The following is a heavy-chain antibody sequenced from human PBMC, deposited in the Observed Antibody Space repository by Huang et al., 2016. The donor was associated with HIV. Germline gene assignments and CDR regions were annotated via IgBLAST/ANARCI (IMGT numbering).Heavy chain of an antibody. D-gene: IGHD3-16*01. V-gene: IGHV4-39*01. CDR1: GGSVNSGYYY. Sequence: QLQLQESGPGLVRPSETLSLTCSVSGGSVNSGYYYWGWIRQPPGKGLEWSAIVFYGGNTFYNPSLKSRVSMSVDTSKKRFSLNLSSVTAADTAVYFCARLPFDYVWGTQRQTALDELDVWGQGTMVTVSS. J-gene: IGHJ3*01. CDR3: ARLPFDYVWGTQRQTALDELDV. CDR2: VFYGGNT.